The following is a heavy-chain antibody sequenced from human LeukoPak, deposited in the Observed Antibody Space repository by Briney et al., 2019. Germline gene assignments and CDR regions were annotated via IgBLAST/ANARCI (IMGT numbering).Heavy chain of an antibody. CDR2: IIPIFGTA. V-gene: IGHV1-69*06. J-gene: IGHJ5*02. Sequence: ASVKVSCKASGGTFSSYAISWVRQAPGQGLEWMGGIIPIFGTANYAQKFQGRVTITAHKSTSTAYMELSSLRSEDTAVYYCARGLGSSCYLPRFDPWGQGTLVTVSS. D-gene: IGHD6-13*01. CDR3: ARGLGSSCYLPRFDP. CDR1: GGTFSSYA.